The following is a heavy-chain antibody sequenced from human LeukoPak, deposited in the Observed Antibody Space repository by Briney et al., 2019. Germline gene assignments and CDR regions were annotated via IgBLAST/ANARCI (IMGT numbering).Heavy chain of an antibody. CDR3: ARVIRYCSSTSCRPFDY. CDR2: INPNSGGT. V-gene: IGHV1-2*02. J-gene: IGHJ4*02. CDR1: GYTFTGYY. D-gene: IGHD2-2*01. Sequence: ASVKVSCKASGYTFTGYYMRWVRQAPGQGLEWMGWINPNSGGTNYAQKFQGRVTMTRDTSISTAYMELSRLRSDDTAVYYCARVIRYCSSTSCRPFDYWGQGTLVTVSS.